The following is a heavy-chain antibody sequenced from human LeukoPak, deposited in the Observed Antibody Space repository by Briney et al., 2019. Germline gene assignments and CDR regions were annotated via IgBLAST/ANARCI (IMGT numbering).Heavy chain of an antibody. Sequence: PGGSLRLSCAASGFTFSSYVMHWVRQAPGKGLEWVAVISYDGSNKYYADSVKGRFTISRDNSKNTLYLQMNSLRAEDTAVYYCARGAYGDYSEYFQHWGQGTLVTVSS. J-gene: IGHJ1*01. CDR2: ISYDGSNK. V-gene: IGHV3-30-3*01. D-gene: IGHD4-17*01. CDR1: GFTFSSYV. CDR3: ARGAYGDYSEYFQH.